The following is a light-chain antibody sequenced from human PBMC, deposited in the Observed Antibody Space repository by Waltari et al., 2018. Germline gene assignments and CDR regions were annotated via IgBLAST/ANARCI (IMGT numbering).Light chain of an antibody. V-gene: IGLV2-23*02. Sequence: QSALTQPASVSGSPGQSLTTSCPGTSSDVGGYNYVSCYQQYPDKASKLMIYDVSKRPSVVSIRFSGSKSGNTASLTISGLQAEDEADYYCCSYAGSSTHVLFGGGTKLTVL. CDR1: SSDVGGYNY. CDR2: DVS. CDR3: CSYAGSSTHVL. J-gene: IGLJ2*01.